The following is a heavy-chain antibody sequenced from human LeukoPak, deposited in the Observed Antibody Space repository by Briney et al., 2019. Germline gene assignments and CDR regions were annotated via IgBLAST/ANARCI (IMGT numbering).Heavy chain of an antibody. D-gene: IGHD2-21*01. CDR2: IYYSGST. J-gene: IGHJ4*02. V-gene: IGHV4-59*12. Sequence: SETLSLTCTVSGGSFSGYYWSWIRQPPGKGLEWIGYIYYSGSTNYNPSLKSRVTISVDTSKNQFSLKLSSVTAADTAVYYCARSHRRDVSEFDYLGEGTMVTVSS. CDR1: GGSFSGYY. CDR3: ARSHRRDVSEFDY.